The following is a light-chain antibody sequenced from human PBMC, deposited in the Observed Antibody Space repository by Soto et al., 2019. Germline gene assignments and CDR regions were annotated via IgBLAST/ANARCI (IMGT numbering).Light chain of an antibody. J-gene: IGKJ4*01. CDR1: QSVRSNY. V-gene: IGKV3-20*01. CDR2: DAS. Sequence: VLTQAPDTLSLSPGERATLSCRASQSVRSNYLAWYQQKPGQAPRFLIYDASSRATGIPDRFSGSGSGTDFTLTISRLEPEDFAVYYCQQYGSSPLTFGGGTKVDIK. CDR3: QQYGSSPLT.